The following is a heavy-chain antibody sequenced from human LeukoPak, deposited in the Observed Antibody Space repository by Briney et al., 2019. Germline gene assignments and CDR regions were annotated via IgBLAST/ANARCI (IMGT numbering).Heavy chain of an antibody. Sequence: SVKVSCKASGGTFRTFAISWVRQAPGQGLEWMGGIIPIFGIPDSAQKFQGRLTITADESTTTAYMELSSLRSEDTAVYYCARGPVGATYYYYYYMDVWGKGTTVTISS. CDR3: ARGPVGATYYYYYYMDV. CDR2: IIPIFGIP. J-gene: IGHJ6*03. V-gene: IGHV1-69*13. D-gene: IGHD1-26*01. CDR1: GGTFRTFA.